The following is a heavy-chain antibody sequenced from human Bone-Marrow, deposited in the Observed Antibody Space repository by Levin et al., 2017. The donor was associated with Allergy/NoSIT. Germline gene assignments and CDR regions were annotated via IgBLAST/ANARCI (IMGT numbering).Heavy chain of an antibody. V-gene: IGHV3-30*18. CDR3: AKDKWVITILRGRPRDAFDI. D-gene: IGHD3-10*01. Sequence: LSLTCAASGFTFTSYGMHWVRQAPGKGLEWVATVVYDGSRKDYVDSVKGRFTVSRDNSKNTLYLQMNSLRAEDTAVYYCAKDKWVITILRGRPRDAFDIWGQGTVVTVSS. J-gene: IGHJ3*02. CDR1: GFTFTSYG. CDR2: VVYDGSRK.